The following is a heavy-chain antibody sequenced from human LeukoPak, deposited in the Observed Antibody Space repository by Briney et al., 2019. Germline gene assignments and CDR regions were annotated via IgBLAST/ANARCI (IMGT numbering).Heavy chain of an antibody. J-gene: IGHJ5*02. D-gene: IGHD1-20*01. CDR3: ARDNWNPGWFDP. CDR1: GFTFSSHW. V-gene: IGHV3-74*01. CDR2: INSDGSST. Sequence: GGSLRLSCAASGFTFSSHWMHWVRQAPGKGLVWVSRINSDGSSTSYADSVKGRFTISRDNAKNTLYLQMDSLRAEDTAVYYCARDNWNPGWFDPWGQGTLVTVSS.